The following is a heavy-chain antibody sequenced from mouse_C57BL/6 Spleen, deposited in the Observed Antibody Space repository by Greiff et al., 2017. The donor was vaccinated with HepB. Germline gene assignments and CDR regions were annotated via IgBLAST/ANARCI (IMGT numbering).Heavy chain of an antibody. J-gene: IGHJ1*03. CDR1: GFSLTSYG. V-gene: IGHV2-5*01. Sequence: VMLVESGPGLVQPSQSLSITCTVSGFSLTSYGVHWVRQSPGKGLEWLGVIWRGGSTDYNAAFMSRLSITKDNSKSQVFFKMNSLQADDTAIYYCAKNSSTVGDFDVWGTGTTVTVSS. D-gene: IGHD1-1*01. CDR3: AKNSSTVGDFDV. CDR2: IWRGGST.